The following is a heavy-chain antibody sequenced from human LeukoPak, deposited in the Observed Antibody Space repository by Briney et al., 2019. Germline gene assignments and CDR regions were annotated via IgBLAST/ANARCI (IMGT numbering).Heavy chain of an antibody. CDR1: GFTFSDYG. CDR2: TRYDGSDK. Sequence: PGGSLRLSCAASGFTFSDYGMHWVRQAPGRRLEWGAFTRYDGSDKYYADSVKGRFTISRDNSKNTLYLQMNSLRAEDTAVYYCAKDRSSSLAEYFQHWGQGTLVTVSS. J-gene: IGHJ1*01. V-gene: IGHV3-30*02. D-gene: IGHD6-6*01. CDR3: AKDRSSSLAEYFQH.